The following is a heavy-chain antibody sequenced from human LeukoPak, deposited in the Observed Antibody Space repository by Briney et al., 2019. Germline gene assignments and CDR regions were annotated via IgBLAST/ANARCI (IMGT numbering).Heavy chain of an antibody. CDR3: ARGRSSGWYRYYYYYYMDV. Sequence: ASVKVSCKASGGTFSSYAISWVRQAPGQGLEWMGGIIPIFGTANYAQKFQGRVTITADKSTSTAYMELSSLRSEDTAVYYCARGRSSGWYRYYYYYYMDVWGKGTTVTVSS. CDR2: IIPIFGTA. J-gene: IGHJ6*03. CDR1: GGTFSSYA. D-gene: IGHD6-19*01. V-gene: IGHV1-69*06.